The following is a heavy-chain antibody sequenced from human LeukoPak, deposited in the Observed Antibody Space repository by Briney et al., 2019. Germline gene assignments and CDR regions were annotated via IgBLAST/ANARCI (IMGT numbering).Heavy chain of an antibody. CDR2: INPNSGGT. J-gene: IGHJ6*02. CDR3: ARHTGRRVGLQFLYYGMDV. V-gene: IGHV1-2*02. D-gene: IGHD4-11*01. CDR1: GYTFTGYY. Sequence: ASVKVSCKASGYTFTGYYMHWVRQAPGQGLEWMGWINPNSGGTNYAQKFQGRVTMTRDTSISTAYLQWSSLKASDTAMYYCARHTGRRVGLQFLYYGMDVWGQGTTVTVSS.